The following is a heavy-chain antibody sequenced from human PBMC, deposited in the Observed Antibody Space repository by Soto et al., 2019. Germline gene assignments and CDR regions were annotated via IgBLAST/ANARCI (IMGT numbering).Heavy chain of an antibody. Sequence: QVQLVQSGAEVKKPGSSVKVSCKASGGTFSRYSFTWVRQAPGHGLEWMGRIMPVFGIASYAQKFQGRVTITADESRSTAFMELRSLRSEDTAVYYCARDDRDRETGLVPAAIDGMDVWGQGTTVTVSS. CDR3: ARDDRDRETGLVPAAIDGMDV. CDR2: IMPVFGIA. V-gene: IGHV1-69*08. CDR1: GGTFSRYS. J-gene: IGHJ6*02. D-gene: IGHD2-2*01.